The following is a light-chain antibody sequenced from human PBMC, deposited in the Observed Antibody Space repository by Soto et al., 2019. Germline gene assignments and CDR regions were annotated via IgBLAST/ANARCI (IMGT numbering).Light chain of an antibody. Sequence: QRVLTQSPSDSASLGASVKLTCTLSSGHSNYAIAWHQQQSEKGPRYLMKLNSDGSHSKGDGIPDRFSGSSSGAERYLTISSLQSEDEADYYCQTWGSGIVVFGGGTQLTVL. J-gene: IGLJ2*01. CDR1: SGHSNYA. CDR2: LNSDGSH. CDR3: QTWGSGIVV. V-gene: IGLV4-69*01.